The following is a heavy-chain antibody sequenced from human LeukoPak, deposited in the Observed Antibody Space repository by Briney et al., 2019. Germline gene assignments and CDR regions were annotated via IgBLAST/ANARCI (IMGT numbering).Heavy chain of an antibody. Sequence: PSETLSLTCTVSGGSISSHYWSWIRQPPGKGLEWIGYIYYSGSTNYNPSLKSRVTISVDTSKNQFSLKLSSVTAADTAVYYCAKGSAAVAGTRLRYFDYWGQGTLVTVSS. V-gene: IGHV4-59*11. CDR2: IYYSGST. J-gene: IGHJ4*02. D-gene: IGHD6-19*01. CDR1: GGSISSHY. CDR3: AKGSAAVAGTRLRYFDY.